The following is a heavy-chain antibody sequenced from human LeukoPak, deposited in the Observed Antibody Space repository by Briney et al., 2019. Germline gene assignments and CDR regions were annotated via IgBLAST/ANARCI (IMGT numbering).Heavy chain of an antibody. V-gene: IGHV4-38-2*01. D-gene: IGHD7-27*01. CDR1: GYSISSGYY. CDR2: IYHSGST. J-gene: IGHJ4*02. CDR3: ANQKLGIGLGNFDY. Sequence: PSETLSLTCAVSGYSISSGYYWGWIRQPPGKGLEWIGSIYHSGSTYYNPSLKSRVTISVDTSKNQFSLKMRSLTAPDTAGSSCANQKLGIGLGNFDYWGQGTLVTVS.